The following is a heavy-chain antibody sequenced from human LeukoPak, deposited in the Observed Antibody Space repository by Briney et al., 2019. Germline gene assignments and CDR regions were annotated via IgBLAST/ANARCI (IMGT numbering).Heavy chain of an antibody. CDR1: GCSFTSYW. D-gene: IGHD6-13*01. J-gene: IGHJ4*02. CDR2: IYPGDSDT. Sequence: GESLKISCKGSGCSFTSYWIGWARQMPGKGLEWMEIIYPGDSDTRYSPSFQGQVTPSADKSISTAYLQWGSLKASDTAMYYCASSIGYSSSYYYWDQGTLVTVSS. CDR3: ASSIGYSSSYYY. V-gene: IGHV5-51*01.